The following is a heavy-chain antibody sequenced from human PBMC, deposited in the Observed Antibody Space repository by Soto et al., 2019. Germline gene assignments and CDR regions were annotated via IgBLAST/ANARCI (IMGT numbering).Heavy chain of an antibody. CDR1: GGSFSGYY. J-gene: IGHJ6*02. V-gene: IGHV4-34*01. CDR3: ARLTTVTTIWYYYYGMDV. D-gene: IGHD4-17*01. Sequence: SETLSLTCAVYGGSFSGYYWSWIRQPPGKGLEWIGEINHSGSTNYNPSLKSRVTISVDTSKNQFSLKLSSVTAADTAVYYCARLTTVTTIWYYYYGMDVWGQGATVTSP. CDR2: INHSGST.